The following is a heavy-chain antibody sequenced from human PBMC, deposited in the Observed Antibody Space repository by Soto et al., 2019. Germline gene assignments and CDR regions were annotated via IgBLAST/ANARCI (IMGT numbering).Heavy chain of an antibody. Sequence: SETLSLTCAVSADSIGSSTYYWGWIRQPPGKGLEWIGSIYYSGATYYNPSLKSRVTMSIDTSIHQFSLKLSSVTAADTAVYYCAAGPRGQQWLVLHPFDPWGQGTLVTVSS. CDR1: ADSIGSSTYY. V-gene: IGHV4-39*01. J-gene: IGHJ5*02. D-gene: IGHD6-19*01. CDR3: AAGPRGQQWLVLHPFDP. CDR2: IYYSGAT.